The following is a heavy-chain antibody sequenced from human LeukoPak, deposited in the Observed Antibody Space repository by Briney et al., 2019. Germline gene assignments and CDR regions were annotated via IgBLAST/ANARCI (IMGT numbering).Heavy chain of an antibody. CDR1: GYTFTSYG. Sequence: ASVKVSCKASGYTFTSYGISWVRQAPGQGLEWMGWISAYNGNTNYAQKLQGRVTMTTDTSTSTAYMELRSLRSNDTAVYYCARDIVATSSIYYYYYYMDVWGKGTTVTVSS. D-gene: IGHD5-12*01. V-gene: IGHV1-18*01. CDR3: ARDIVATSSIYYYYYYMDV. J-gene: IGHJ6*03. CDR2: ISAYNGNT.